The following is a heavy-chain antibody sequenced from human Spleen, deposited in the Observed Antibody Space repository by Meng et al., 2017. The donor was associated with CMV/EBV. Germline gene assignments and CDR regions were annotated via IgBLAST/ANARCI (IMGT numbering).Heavy chain of an antibody. CDR3: AKDTPDDYGYYTMDG. CDR1: GFTFSSYA. Sequence: GESLKISCAASGFTFSSYAMHWVRQAPGKGLEWVAVISYDGSNKYYADSVKGRFTISRDNSKNTLYLQMNSLRAEDTAVYYCAKDTPDDYGYYTMDGWGQGTTVTVSS. J-gene: IGHJ6*02. V-gene: IGHV3-30*04. D-gene: IGHD4-17*01. CDR2: ISYDGSNK.